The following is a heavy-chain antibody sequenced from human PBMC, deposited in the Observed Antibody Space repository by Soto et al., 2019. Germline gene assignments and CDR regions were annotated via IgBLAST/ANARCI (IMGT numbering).Heavy chain of an antibody. CDR2: IRSNGGST. CDR3: ARTIAVAAPSDY. Sequence: PGGSLRLSCVASGFTFSSYWMNWVRQAPGKGLEYVSTIRSNGGSTYYANSVKGRFTISRDNSKNTLYLQMGSLRAEDMAVYYCARTIAVAAPSDYWGQGTLVTVSS. V-gene: IGHV3-64*01. J-gene: IGHJ4*02. D-gene: IGHD6-19*01. CDR1: GFTFSSYW.